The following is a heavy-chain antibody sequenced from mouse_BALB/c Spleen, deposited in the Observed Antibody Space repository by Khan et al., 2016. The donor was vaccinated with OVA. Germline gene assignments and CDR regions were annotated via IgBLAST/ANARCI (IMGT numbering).Heavy chain of an antibody. J-gene: IGHJ3*01. V-gene: IGHV1-7*01. CDR1: GYTFTNYW. D-gene: IGHD1-1*01. Sequence: VQLQESGAELAKPGASVKMSCKASGYTFTNYWMHWVKQRPGQGLEWIGYIDPTTGYTEYNQKFKDKATLTADTSSSTSYLQLSSLTSEDSAVYYCTSHGSTYTWFGDWGQGTLVTVSA. CDR3: TSHGSTYTWFGD. CDR2: IDPTTGYT.